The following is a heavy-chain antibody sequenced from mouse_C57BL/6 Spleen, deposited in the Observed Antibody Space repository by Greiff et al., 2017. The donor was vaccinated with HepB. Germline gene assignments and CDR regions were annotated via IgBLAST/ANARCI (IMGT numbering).Heavy chain of an antibody. J-gene: IGHJ2*01. CDR3: TRRPTIVQLFDY. CDR2: IDPETGGT. CDR1: GYTFTDYE. D-gene: IGHD2-12*01. Sequence: VQLQQSGAELVRPGASVTLSCKASGYTFTDYEMHWVKQTPVHGLEWIGAIDPETGGTAYNQKFKGKAILTADKSSSTAYMELRSLTSEDSAVYYCTRRPTIVQLFDYWGQGTTLTVSS. V-gene: IGHV1-15*01.